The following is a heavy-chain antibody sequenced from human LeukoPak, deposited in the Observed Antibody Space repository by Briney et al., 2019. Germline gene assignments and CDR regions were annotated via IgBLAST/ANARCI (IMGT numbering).Heavy chain of an antibody. J-gene: IGHJ4*02. CDR2: ISYDGSNK. D-gene: IGHD6-19*01. V-gene: IGHV3-30*18. CDR1: GFTFSGYG. CDR3: AKMQWLATNAY. Sequence: PGGSLRLSCAASGFTFSGYGMHWVRQAPGKGLEWVAVISYDGSNKFYADSVKGRFTVSRDNSKNTLYLQMNRLRAEDTAVYYCAKMQWLATNAYWGQGNLVTVSS.